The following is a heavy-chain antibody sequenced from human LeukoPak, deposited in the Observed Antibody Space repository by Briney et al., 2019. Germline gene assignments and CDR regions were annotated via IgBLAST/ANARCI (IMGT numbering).Heavy chain of an antibody. J-gene: IGHJ4*02. D-gene: IGHD3-10*01. CDR3: ARDYGSGSYFGY. V-gene: IGHV3-21*01. CDR2: ISSSSSYI. Sequence: RGSLRLSCAASGFTFSSYSMNWVRQAPGKGLEWVSSISSSSSYIYYADSVKGRVTISRDNAKNSLYLQMNSLRAEDTAVYYCARDYGSGSYFGYWGQGTLVTVSS. CDR1: GFTFSSYS.